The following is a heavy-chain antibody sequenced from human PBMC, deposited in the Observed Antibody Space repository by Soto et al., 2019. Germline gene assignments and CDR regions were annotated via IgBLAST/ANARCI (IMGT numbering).Heavy chain of an antibody. CDR1: GFTFSSNY. D-gene: IGHD6-13*01. J-gene: IGHJ4*02. Sequence: GASLSLSFAASGFTFSSNYLTWVLQAPGKGLECVSVIYSGGGTFYADSVKGRFTISRDNSKNTVYLQMNSLRAEDTTVYYCEKLQQQQLPYYFDYWGQGTLVTVS. V-gene: IGHV3-53*01. CDR2: IYSGGGT. CDR3: EKLQQQQLPYYFDY.